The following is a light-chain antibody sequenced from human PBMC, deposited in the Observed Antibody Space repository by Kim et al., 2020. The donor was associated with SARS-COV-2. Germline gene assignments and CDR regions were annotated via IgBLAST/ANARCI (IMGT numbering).Light chain of an antibody. CDR1: QPVSANY. CDR2: AAS. V-gene: IGKV3-20*01. J-gene: IGKJ1*01. CDR3: HKYGSSLWT. Sequence: EIVLTQSPGTLSLSPGDRGTLSCRTSQPVSANYVAWYQQKSGQAPRLLIYAASTRATGVPDRFSGGGSGTDFTLTITTLEPEDFAVYYCHKYGSSLWTFGQGTKVDIK.